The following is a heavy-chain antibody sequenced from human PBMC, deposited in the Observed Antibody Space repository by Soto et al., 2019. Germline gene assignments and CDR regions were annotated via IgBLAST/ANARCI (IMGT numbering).Heavy chain of an antibody. V-gene: IGHV4-4*02. CDR1: GVSISSRNW. D-gene: IGHD5-12*01. CDR3: SKVDAEYFVSRGARWFDP. J-gene: IGHJ5*02. Sequence: QVQLQESGPGLVKPSGTLSLTCAVSGVSISSRNWWSWVRQPPGKGLEWIGEIHPSGNTNSNPSLKGRVTMSVDESKNQFSLKLTSVTAADTAVYYCSKVDAEYFVSRGARWFDPWGQGTLVTVSS. CDR2: IHPSGNT.